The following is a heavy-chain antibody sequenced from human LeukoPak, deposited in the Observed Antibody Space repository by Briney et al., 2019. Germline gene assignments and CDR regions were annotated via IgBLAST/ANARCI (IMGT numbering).Heavy chain of an antibody. CDR1: GGTFSSYA. CDR2: IIPILGTT. CDR3: ATEAGIAAAALLHWYFDL. Sequence: GSSVKVSCKASGGTFSSYAFSWVRQAPGQGLEWMGRIIPILGTTNYAQKFQGRVTITADRSTSTAYMELSSLRSEDTAVYYCATEAGIAAAALLHWYFDLWGRGTLVTVSS. J-gene: IGHJ2*01. V-gene: IGHV1-69*04. D-gene: IGHD6-13*01.